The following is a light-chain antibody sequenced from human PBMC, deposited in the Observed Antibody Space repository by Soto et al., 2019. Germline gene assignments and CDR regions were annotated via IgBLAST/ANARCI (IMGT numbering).Light chain of an antibody. CDR2: KAS. J-gene: IGKJ1*01. CDR3: RQYDTFPRT. V-gene: IGKV1-5*03. Sequence: DIQMTQSPSTLSASVGDRVTIICRASESINSWLAWYQQKPGKAPNLLIYKASSLETGVPSRFSGSGSGTEFTLTISSLQPDDFATYFCRQYDTFPRTFGQGTKVEIK. CDR1: ESINSW.